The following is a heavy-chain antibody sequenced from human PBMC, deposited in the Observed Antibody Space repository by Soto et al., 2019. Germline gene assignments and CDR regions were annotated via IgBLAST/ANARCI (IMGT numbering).Heavy chain of an antibody. J-gene: IGHJ5*02. V-gene: IGHV1-69*12. Sequence: QVQLVQSGAEVKKPGSSVTVSCKASGDTFNSYAVSWVRQAPGQGLEWMGVLIPVFGTRNYAQKFQGRLTISADDSASKIYMDLRSLSSGDTAVYYCARDWECTCGSCVLRGGLFDPWGQGTLVTVSS. D-gene: IGHD2-15*01. CDR1: GDTFNSYA. CDR2: LIPVFGTR. CDR3: ARDWECTCGSCVLRGGLFDP.